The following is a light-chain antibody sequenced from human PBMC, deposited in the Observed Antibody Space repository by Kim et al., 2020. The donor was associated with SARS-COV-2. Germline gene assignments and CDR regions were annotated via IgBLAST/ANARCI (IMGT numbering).Light chain of an antibody. V-gene: IGLV2-14*01. CDR3: SSYIRGSTNYV. CDR2: EVD. Sequence: QSALTQPASVSGSPGQSITISCTGTSSDVGGYKYVSWYQQHPGKAPKLVIYEVDNRPSGVSIRFSGSKSGNTASLTISGLQAEDEADYYCSSYIRGSTNYVFGTGTKVTVL. J-gene: IGLJ1*01. CDR1: SSDVGGYKY.